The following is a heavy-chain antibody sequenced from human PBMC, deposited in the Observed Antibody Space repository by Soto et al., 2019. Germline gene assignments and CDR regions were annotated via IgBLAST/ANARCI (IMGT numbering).Heavy chain of an antibody. CDR1: GFTFSSYA. D-gene: IGHD3-22*01. V-gene: IGHV3-23*01. CDR3: AKDMGYYDSSGYACFDY. CDR2: ISGSGGST. Sequence: PGGSLRLSCAASGFTFSSYAMSWVRQAPGKGLEWVSAISGSGGSTYYADSVKGRFTISRDNSKNTLYLQMNSLRAEDTAVYYCAKDMGYYDSSGYACFDYWGQGTLVTVSS. J-gene: IGHJ4*02.